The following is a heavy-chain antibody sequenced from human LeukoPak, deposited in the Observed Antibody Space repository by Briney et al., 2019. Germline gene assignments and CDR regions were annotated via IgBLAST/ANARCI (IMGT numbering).Heavy chain of an antibody. V-gene: IGHV3-23*01. Sequence: GTSLRLSCAGSGFTFSSYAMSWVRQAPGKGLEWVSAISDSGDYTYYADSVKGRFTISRDNSKNTLYPHVNSLRAEDTAVYYCAKDTSIGKYCTSGVCSPFDYWGQGTLVTVSS. CDR3: AKDTSIGKYCTSGVCSPFDY. CDR1: GFTFSSYA. CDR2: ISDSGDYT. D-gene: IGHD2-8*01. J-gene: IGHJ4*02.